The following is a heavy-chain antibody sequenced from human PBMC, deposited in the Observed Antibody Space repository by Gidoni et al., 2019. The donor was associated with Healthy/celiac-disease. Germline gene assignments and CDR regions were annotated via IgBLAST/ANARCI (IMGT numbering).Heavy chain of an antibody. J-gene: IGHJ4*02. D-gene: IGHD3-22*01. Sequence: QVQLVASGGGVVQPGRSLRPPCAASGFTFSSYGMPWVRQAPGQGLGWVAVIWYDGSKKYYADSVKGRFTISRDNSKNTLYLQMNSLRAEDTAVYYCARGGGYFDYWGQGTLVTVSS. CDR2: IWYDGSKK. CDR1: GFTFSSYG. V-gene: IGHV3-33*01. CDR3: ARGGGYFDY.